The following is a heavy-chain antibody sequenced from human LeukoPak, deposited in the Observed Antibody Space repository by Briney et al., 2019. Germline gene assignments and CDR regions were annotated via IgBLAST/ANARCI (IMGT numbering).Heavy chain of an antibody. CDR1: GFTFTKSA. J-gene: IGHJ3*02. D-gene: IGHD3-16*01. CDR3: AADPAGFGAFDI. Sequence: ASVTVSCKASGFTFTKSAVQWVRQARGQRLECIGWIVVGSSNTDYAQKFQERVTITRDMSTSTAYMELNSLTSEDTAIYYCAADPAGFGAFDIWGHGTIVTVSS. V-gene: IGHV1-58*01. CDR2: IVVGSSNT.